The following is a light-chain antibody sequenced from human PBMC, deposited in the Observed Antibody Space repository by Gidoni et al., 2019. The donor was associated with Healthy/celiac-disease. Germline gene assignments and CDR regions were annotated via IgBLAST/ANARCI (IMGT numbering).Light chain of an antibody. V-gene: IGKV3-20*01. CDR1: QSVSSSY. CDR2: GAS. J-gene: IGKJ1*01. CDR3: QQYGSSPKT. Sequence: EIVLTQSPGTLSLSPGERATLSCRASQSVSSSYLALYQQKPGRAPRLLIYGASSRATGIPDRFSGSGSGTDFTLTISRLEPEDFAVYYCQQYGSSPKTFGQGTKVEIK.